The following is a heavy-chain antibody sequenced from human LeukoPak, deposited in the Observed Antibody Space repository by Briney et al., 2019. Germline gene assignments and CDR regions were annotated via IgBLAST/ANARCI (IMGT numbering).Heavy chain of an antibody. V-gene: IGHV3-23*01. CDR3: AKDVRDGYNYFDY. CDR1: GFTFSSYA. Sequence: GGSLRLSCAASGFTFSSYAMSWVRQAPGKGLEWVSTISNSDGSTYYADSVKGRFSISRDNSENTVFLQMNRLRPEDTAVYYCAKDVRDGYNYFDYWGQGTLVTVSS. J-gene: IGHJ4*02. CDR2: ISNSDGST. D-gene: IGHD5-24*01.